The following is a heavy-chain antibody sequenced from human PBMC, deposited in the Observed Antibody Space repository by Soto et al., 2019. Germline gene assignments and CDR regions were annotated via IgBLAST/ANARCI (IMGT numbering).Heavy chain of an antibody. Sequence: LRLSCAASGFTFSSYAMHWVRQAPGKGLEWVAVISYDGSNKYYADSVKGRFTISRDNSKNTLYLQMNSLRAEDTAVYYCARDWVMTSSNFDYWGQGTLVTVSS. CDR3: ARDWVMTSSNFDY. V-gene: IGHV3-30-3*01. CDR1: GFTFSSYA. CDR2: ISYDGSNK. J-gene: IGHJ4*02. D-gene: IGHD3-22*01.